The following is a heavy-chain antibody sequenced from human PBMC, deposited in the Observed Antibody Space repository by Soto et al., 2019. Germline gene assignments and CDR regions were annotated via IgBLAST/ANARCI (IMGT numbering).Heavy chain of an antibody. CDR1: GGSFSGYY. V-gene: IGHV4-34*01. J-gene: IGHJ6*03. CDR3: AREAAGYYYYYMDV. CDR2: INHSGST. D-gene: IGHD6-13*01. Sequence: SETLSLTCAVYGGSFSGYYWSWIRQPPGKGLEWIGEINHSGSTNYNPSLKSRVTISVDTSKNQFSLKLSSVTAADTAVYYWAREAAGYYYYYMDVWGKGTTVTVSS.